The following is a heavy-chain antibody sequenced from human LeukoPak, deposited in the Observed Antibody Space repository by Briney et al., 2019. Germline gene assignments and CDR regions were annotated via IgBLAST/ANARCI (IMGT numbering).Heavy chain of an antibody. CDR3: ARGLTQNPRRRSGLLVS. D-gene: IGHD3-10*01. V-gene: IGHV1-8*01. CDR2: MNPNSGNT. Sequence: GASVKVSCKASGYTFTSYDINWVRQATGQGLEWMGWMNPNSGNTGYAQKFQGRVTMTRNTSISTAYMELSSLRSEDTAVYYCARGLTQNPRRRSGLLVSWGQGTLVTVSS. J-gene: IGHJ5*02. CDR1: GYTFTSYD.